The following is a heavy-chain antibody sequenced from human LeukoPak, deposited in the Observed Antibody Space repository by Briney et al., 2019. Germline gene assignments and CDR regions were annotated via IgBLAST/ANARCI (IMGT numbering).Heavy chain of an antibody. CDR2: ISWNSGSI. Sequence: GGSLRLSCAASGFTFDDYAMHWVRQAPGKGLEWVSGISWNSGSIGYADSVKGRFTISRDNAKNSLYLQMNSLRAEDTALYYCAKGQRIAVAGDFDYWGQGALVTVSS. J-gene: IGHJ4*02. CDR3: AKGQRIAVAGDFDY. D-gene: IGHD6-19*01. V-gene: IGHV3-9*01. CDR1: GFTFDDYA.